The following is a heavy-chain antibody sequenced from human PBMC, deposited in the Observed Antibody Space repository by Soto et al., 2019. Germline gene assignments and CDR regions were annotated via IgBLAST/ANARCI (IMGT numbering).Heavy chain of an antibody. D-gene: IGHD2-15*01. Sequence: GGSLRLSCAASGFTFSNYGMGWVRQAPGKGLEWVSALGSSGDNTYYAASVRGRFTISRDNSRNTLYLQMNSLRADDTALYYCEKELGAARPFDYWGQGALVTVSS. CDR3: EKELGAARPFDY. V-gene: IGHV3-23*01. J-gene: IGHJ4*02. CDR2: LGSSGDNT. CDR1: GFTFSNYG.